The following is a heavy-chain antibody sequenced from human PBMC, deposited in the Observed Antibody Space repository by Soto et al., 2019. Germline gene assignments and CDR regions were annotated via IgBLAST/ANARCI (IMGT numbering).Heavy chain of an antibody. J-gene: IGHJ4*02. Sequence: QVQLVQSGAEVKKPGASVKVSCKTSGDTFIGYYLNWVRQAPGQGLEWMGWVNPHTGGTHYAQQFDGRRTMTRDTSTYTAYMQLSGLKFDDTATYFCARVMAYEQQLVPFDYWGQGTLVTVSS. D-gene: IGHD6-13*01. V-gene: IGHV1-2*02. CDR1: GDTFIGYY. CDR3: ARVMAYEQQLVPFDY. CDR2: VNPHTGGT.